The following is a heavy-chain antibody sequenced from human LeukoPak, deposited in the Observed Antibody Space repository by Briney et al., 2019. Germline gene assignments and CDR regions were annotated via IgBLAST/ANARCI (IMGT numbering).Heavy chain of an antibody. CDR1: GGSISSYY. CDR3: ARDSNGYYHGSFDI. J-gene: IGHJ3*02. D-gene: IGHD3-22*01. V-gene: IGHV4-4*07. CDR2: IYTSGST. Sequence: NPSETLSLTCTVSGGSISSYYWSWIRQPAGKGLEWIGRIYTSGSTNYNPSLKSPVTMSLDTSKNQFSLKLTSVTVADTAVYYCARDSNGYYHGSFDIWGQGTMVTVSS.